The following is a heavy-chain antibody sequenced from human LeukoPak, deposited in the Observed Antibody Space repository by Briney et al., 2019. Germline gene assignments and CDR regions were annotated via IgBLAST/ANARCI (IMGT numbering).Heavy chain of an antibody. CDR3: ATIRGQYCSGGSCYGPDY. J-gene: IGHJ4*02. V-gene: IGHV3-23*01. CDR1: GFTFSSYA. Sequence: GGSLRLSCAASGFTFSSYAMSWVRQAPGKGLEWVSGISAGGGSTYYADSVKGRFTISRDSSKNILYLQMNSLRAEDTAVYYCATIRGQYCSGGSCYGPDYWGQGTLVTASS. CDR2: ISAGGGST. D-gene: IGHD2-15*01.